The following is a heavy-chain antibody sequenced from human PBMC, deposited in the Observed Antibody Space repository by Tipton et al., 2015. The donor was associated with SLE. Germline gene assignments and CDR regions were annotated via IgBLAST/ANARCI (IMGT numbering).Heavy chain of an antibody. D-gene: IGHD6-13*01. Sequence: LRLSCAASGSSFSTFNMNWIRQPPGKGLEWIGNIHYSESTNYNPSLKSRVTISVDSSKNQCSLKRNSVTAADTAVYYCARASGSSWDQWFDPWGQGTLVSVSS. CDR1: GSSFSTFN. CDR2: IHYSEST. J-gene: IGHJ5*02. V-gene: IGHV4-59*01. CDR3: ARASGSSWDQWFDP.